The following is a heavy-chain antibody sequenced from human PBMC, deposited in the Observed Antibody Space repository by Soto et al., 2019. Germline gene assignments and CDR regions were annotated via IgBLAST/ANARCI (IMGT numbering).Heavy chain of an antibody. CDR1: GFTFSSYA. CDR3: AKDKGYSSSWYPGYFDY. CDR2: ISGSGGST. Sequence: EVQLLESGGGLVQPAGSLRLSCAASGFTFSSYAMSWVRQAPGKGLEWVSAISGSGGSTYYADSVKGRFTISRDNSKNTLYLQMNSLRAEDTAVYYCAKDKGYSSSWYPGYFDYWGQGTLVTVSS. J-gene: IGHJ4*02. D-gene: IGHD6-13*01. V-gene: IGHV3-23*01.